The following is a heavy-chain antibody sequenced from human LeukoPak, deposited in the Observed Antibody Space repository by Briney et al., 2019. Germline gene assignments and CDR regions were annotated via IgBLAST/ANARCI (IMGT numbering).Heavy chain of an antibody. D-gene: IGHD2/OR15-2a*01. V-gene: IGHV3-23*01. CDR2: ISGSGDSA. CDR1: VFTFSTYA. CDR3: AISMQGISAFYVTYFNY. Sequence: GGSLRLSCAASVFTFSTYAMSWVRQAPGRGPEGVLVISGSGDSAHYADSLEGRFTIPRDNSKTTLYLQMNSLRAEETAVYYCAISMQGISAFYVTYFNYWGQGTLVTVSS. J-gene: IGHJ4*02.